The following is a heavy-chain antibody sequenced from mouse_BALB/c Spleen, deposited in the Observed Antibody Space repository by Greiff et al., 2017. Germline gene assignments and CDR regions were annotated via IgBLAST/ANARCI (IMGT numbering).Heavy chain of an antibody. CDR2: IYPGDGDT. CDR1: GYAFSSSW. D-gene: IGHD2-1*01. J-gene: IGHJ4*01. CDR3: AGVGNGVDY. Sequence: QVQLKQSGPELVKPGASVKISCKASGYAFSSSWMNWVKQRPGQGLEWIGRIYPGDGDTNYNGKFKGKATLTADKSSSTAYMQLSSLTSVDSAVYFCAGVGNGVDYWGQGTSATVSS. V-gene: IGHV1-82*01.